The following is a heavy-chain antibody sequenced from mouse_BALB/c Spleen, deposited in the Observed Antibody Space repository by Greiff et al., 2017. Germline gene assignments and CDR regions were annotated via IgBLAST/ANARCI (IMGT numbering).Heavy chain of an antibody. J-gene: IGHJ2*01. CDR3: ARYGNYFDD. D-gene: IGHD2-1*01. V-gene: IGHV3-2*02. Sequence: EVKLEESGPGLVKPSQSLSLTCTVTGYSITSDYAWNWIRQFPGNKLEWMGYISYSGSTSYNPSLKSRISITRDTSKNQFFLQLNSVTTEDTATYYCARYGNYFDDWGQGTTLTVSS. CDR2: ISYSGST. CDR1: GYSITSDYA.